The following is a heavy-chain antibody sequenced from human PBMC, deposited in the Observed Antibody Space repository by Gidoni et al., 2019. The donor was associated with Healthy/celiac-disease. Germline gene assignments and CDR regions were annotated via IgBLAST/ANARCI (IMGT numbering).Heavy chain of an antibody. Sequence: QVQLQESGPGLVKPSQTLSLPRTVSGGSISSGGYYWSWIRQHPGKGLEWIGYIYYSGSTYYNPSLKSRVTISVDTSKNQFSLKLSSVTAADTAVYYCARDLELGGELGYWGQGTLVTVSS. CDR2: IYYSGST. CDR3: ARDLELGGELGY. CDR1: GGSISSGGYY. D-gene: IGHD3-10*01. V-gene: IGHV4-31*03. J-gene: IGHJ4*02.